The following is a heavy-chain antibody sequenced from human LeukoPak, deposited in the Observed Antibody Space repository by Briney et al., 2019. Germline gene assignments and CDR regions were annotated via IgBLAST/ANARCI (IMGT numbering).Heavy chain of an antibody. Sequence: GESLKISCKGSGYSFTSYWIGWVRQMPGKGLEWMGIIYPGDSDTRYSPSFQGQVTISADKSISTAYLQWSSLKASDTAMYYCARQFDYYGSVSYYNPGHFDYWGQGTLVTVSS. J-gene: IGHJ4*02. D-gene: IGHD3-10*01. V-gene: IGHV5-51*01. CDR3: ARQFDYYGSVSYYNPGHFDY. CDR1: GYSFTSYW. CDR2: IYPGDSDT.